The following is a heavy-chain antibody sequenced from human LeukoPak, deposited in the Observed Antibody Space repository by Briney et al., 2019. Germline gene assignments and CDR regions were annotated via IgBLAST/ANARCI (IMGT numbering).Heavy chain of an antibody. CDR1: GFTFSSYS. V-gene: IGHV3-21*01. D-gene: IGHD6-13*01. CDR2: ISSSSSYI. Sequence: GSLRLSCAASGFTFSSYSMNWVRQAPGKGLEWVSSISSSSSYIYYGDSVKGRFTISRDNAKNSLYLQMNSLRAEDTAVYYCARDQYSSSWSNAFDIWGQGTMVTVSS. J-gene: IGHJ3*02. CDR3: ARDQYSSSWSNAFDI.